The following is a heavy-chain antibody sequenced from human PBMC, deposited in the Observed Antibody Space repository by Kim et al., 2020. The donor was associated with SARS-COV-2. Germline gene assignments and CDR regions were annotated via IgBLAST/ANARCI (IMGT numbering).Heavy chain of an antibody. CDR1: GFTFDEYA. CDR2: IRSKAYSGTT. CDR3: TRDWAKMDV. V-gene: IGHV3-49*04. Sequence: GGSLRLSCTTSGFTFDEYAMSWVRQAPGEGLEWVGFIRSKAYSGTTEYAASVKGRFTISRDDSKSIAYLQMNSLKTEDTGVYYCTRDWAKMDVWGQGTTVTVSS. J-gene: IGHJ6*02. D-gene: IGHD3-16*01.